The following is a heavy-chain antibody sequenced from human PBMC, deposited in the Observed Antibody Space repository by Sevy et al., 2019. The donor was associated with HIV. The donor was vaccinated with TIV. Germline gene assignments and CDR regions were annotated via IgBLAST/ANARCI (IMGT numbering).Heavy chain of an antibody. V-gene: IGHV3-30-3*01. CDR3: ARPRANYVDHYFFYAMDV. Sequence: GGSLRLSCTASGFAFTNHYAMHWVRQAPGKGLEWVALISYDGSDKFYADSVKGRFTITRDNFKNTLDLLMNGLTTEDTAVYYCARPRANYVDHYFFYAMDVWGQGTTVTVSS. D-gene: IGHD4-17*01. CDR1: GFAFTNHYA. J-gene: IGHJ6*02. CDR2: ISYDGSDK.